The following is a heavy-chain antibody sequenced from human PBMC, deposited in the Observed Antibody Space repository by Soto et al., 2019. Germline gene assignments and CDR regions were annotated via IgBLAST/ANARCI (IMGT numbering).Heavy chain of an antibody. CDR1: GYTFTGYY. D-gene: IGHD2-2*01. CDR2: INPNSGGT. V-gene: IGHV1-2*02. Sequence: ASVKVSCKASGYTFTGYYMHWVRQAPGQRLEWLGWINPNSGGTNYAQKFQGRVTMTRDTSISTAYMELSSLRSDDTAIYYCTRREYDYQRQRPLFTASS. CDR3: TRREYDY. J-gene: IGHJ4*02.